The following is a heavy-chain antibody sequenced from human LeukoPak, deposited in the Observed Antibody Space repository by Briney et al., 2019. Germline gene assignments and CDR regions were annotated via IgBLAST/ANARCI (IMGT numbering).Heavy chain of an antibody. CDR3: ARGLARFYGAASDY. V-gene: IGHV4-30-4*01. D-gene: IGHD3-3*02. J-gene: IGHJ4*02. Sequence: SETLSLTCTVSGGSMSSGDYYWSWIRQPPGKGLEWIGFIYYSGSAYYNPSLKSRLTISVDTSKNQFSLKLSSVTAADTAVYYCARGLARFYGAASDYWGQGTLVTVSS. CDR2: IYYSGSA. CDR1: GGSMSSGDYY.